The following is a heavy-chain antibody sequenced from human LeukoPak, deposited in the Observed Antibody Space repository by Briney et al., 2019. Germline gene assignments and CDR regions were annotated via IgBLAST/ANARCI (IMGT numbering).Heavy chain of an antibody. J-gene: IGHJ4*02. CDR2: ISAYNGNT. V-gene: IGHV1-18*04. CDR1: GYTFTSYY. CDR3: ASGGVYCSGGSCYGYYFDY. D-gene: IGHD2-15*01. Sequence: ASVKISCKASGYTFTSYYMHWVRQAPGQGLEWMGWISAYNGNTNYAQKLQGRVTMTTDTSTSTAYMELRSLRSDDTAVYYCASGGVYCSGGSCYGYYFDYWGQGTLVTVSS.